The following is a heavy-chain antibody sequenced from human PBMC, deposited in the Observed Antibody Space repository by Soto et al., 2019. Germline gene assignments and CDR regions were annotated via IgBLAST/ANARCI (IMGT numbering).Heavy chain of an antibody. J-gene: IGHJ6*02. CDR2: IIPILGIA. Sequence: QVQLVQSGAEVKKPGSSVKVSCKASGGTFSSYTISWVRQAPGQGLEWMGRIIPILGIANYAQKFQSRVTIAADKSTSTADMELSSLRSEDTAVYYCARLLVLDYYYGMDVWGQGTTVTVSS. V-gene: IGHV1-69*02. CDR3: ARLLVLDYYYGMDV. D-gene: IGHD6-13*01. CDR1: GGTFSSYT.